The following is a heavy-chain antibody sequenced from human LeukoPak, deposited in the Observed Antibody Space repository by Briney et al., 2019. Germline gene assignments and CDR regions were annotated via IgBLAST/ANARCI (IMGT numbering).Heavy chain of an antibody. D-gene: IGHD3-9*01. J-gene: IGHJ5*02. V-gene: IGHV3-23*01. Sequence: GGSLRPSCAASGFTFSRHGINWVRQAPGKGLEWVSGITPSGSVSYYAESVKGRFTISRDNSKNTVSLHMNSLRAEDTALYYCARDLDWGAFDAWGQGTLVTVSS. CDR1: GFTFSRHG. CDR3: ARDLDWGAFDA. CDR2: ITPSGSVS.